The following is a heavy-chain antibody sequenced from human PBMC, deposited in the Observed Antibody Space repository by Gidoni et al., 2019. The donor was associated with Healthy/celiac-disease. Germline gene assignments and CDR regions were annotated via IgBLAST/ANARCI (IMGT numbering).Heavy chain of an antibody. V-gene: IGHV3-23*01. CDR1: GFTFRRHA. Sequence: EVQLLESGGGLVQPGGSLRLSCAASGFTFRRHAMSWVRQAPGKGLEWVSAISGSGGSTYYADAVKGRFTISRDNSKNTLYLQMNSLRAEDTAVYYCAKGSGRSGFDPWGQGTLVTVSS. J-gene: IGHJ5*02. CDR2: ISGSGGST. CDR3: AKGSGRSGFDP.